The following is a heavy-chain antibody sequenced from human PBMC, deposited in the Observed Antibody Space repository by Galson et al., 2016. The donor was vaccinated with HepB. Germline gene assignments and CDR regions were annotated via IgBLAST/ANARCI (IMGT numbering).Heavy chain of an antibody. CDR2: IYSGGSR. D-gene: IGHD3-22*01. V-gene: IGHV3-53*01. CDR3: ARPSSGIYNY. J-gene: IGHJ4*02. CDR1: GFTVSNNY. Sequence: SLRLSCAVSGFTVSNNYMAWVRQAPGKGLELVSLIYSGGSRYYADSVKGRFTISRDNSNNTLYLQMHSLRAEDTAVYYCARPSSGIYNYWGQGTLVTVSS.